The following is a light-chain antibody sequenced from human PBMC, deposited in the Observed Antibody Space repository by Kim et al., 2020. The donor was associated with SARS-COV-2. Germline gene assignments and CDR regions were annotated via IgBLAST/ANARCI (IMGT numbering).Light chain of an antibody. CDR3: QQYVSSPLT. V-gene: IGKV3-20*01. CDR1: QSVSSSY. CDR2: GAS. Sequence: EIVMTQSPATLSLSPGERATLSCRASQSVSSSYLAWYQQKPGQAPRLLIYGASSRATGIPDRFSGSGSGTDFTLTISRLEPEDFAVYYCQQYVSSPLTFGPGTKVDIK. J-gene: IGKJ3*01.